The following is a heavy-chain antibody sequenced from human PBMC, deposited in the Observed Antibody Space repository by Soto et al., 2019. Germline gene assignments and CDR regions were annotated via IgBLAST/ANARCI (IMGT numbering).Heavy chain of an antibody. V-gene: IGHV3-21*01. Sequence: PGGSLRLSCAASGFTFSSYSMNWVRQAPGKGLEWVSSISSSSSYIYYADSVKGRFTISRDNAKNSLYLQMNSLRAEDTAVYYCAIIAAAGYGVFDYWGQGTLVTVSS. J-gene: IGHJ4*02. CDR3: AIIAAAGYGVFDY. D-gene: IGHD6-13*01. CDR2: ISSSSSYI. CDR1: GFTFSSYS.